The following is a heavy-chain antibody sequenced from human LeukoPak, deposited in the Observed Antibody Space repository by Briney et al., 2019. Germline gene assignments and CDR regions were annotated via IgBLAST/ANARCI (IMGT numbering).Heavy chain of an antibody. CDR1: GGSISSYY. CDR3: ARGEGYSGYDWFH. V-gene: IGHV4-59*08. CDR2: IYYSGST. J-gene: IGHJ4*02. Sequence: SETLSLTCTVSGGSISSYYWSWIRQPPGKGLEWIGYIYYSGSTNYNPSLKSRVTISVDTSKNQFSLKLSSLTAADTAVYYCARGEGYSGYDWFHWGQGTLVTVSS. D-gene: IGHD5-12*01.